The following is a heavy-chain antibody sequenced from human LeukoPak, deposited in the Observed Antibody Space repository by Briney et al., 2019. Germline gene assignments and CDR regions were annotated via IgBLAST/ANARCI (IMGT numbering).Heavy chain of an antibody. CDR3: ARGDLGYNWNDLFDY. Sequence: GGSLRLSCAASGFTLSNHWMIWVRQAPGKGLVWVSRINSDGSSTSYADSVKGRFTISRDNAKNTLYLQMNSLRAEDTAVYYCARGDLGYNWNDLFDYWGQGTLVTVSS. J-gene: IGHJ4*02. D-gene: IGHD1-1*01. CDR2: INSDGSST. V-gene: IGHV3-74*01. CDR1: GFTLSNHW.